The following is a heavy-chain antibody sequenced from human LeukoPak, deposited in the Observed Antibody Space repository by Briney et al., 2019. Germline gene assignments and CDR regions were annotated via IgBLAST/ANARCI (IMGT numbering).Heavy chain of an antibody. V-gene: IGHV4-61*02. CDR1: GDPINSLRDH. D-gene: IGHD5-12*01. CDR2: FSSSGNT. J-gene: IGHJ4*02. CDR3: TRDSSGYAWFYDY. Sequence: SHTLSLTYTVSGDPINSLRDHCRSGPQPAARGLELYGRFSSSGNTNYKPSVKSRVTMSVDRSKNQISLMLYSVTAADTAVYFCTRDSSGYAWFYDYWGQGTLVTVSS.